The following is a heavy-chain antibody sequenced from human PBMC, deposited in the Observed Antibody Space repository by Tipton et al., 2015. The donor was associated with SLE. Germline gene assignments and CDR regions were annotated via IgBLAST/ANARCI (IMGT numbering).Heavy chain of an antibody. CDR1: GGSISSYY. D-gene: IGHD2-15*01. J-gene: IGHJ3*02. CDR2: IYYSGST. CDR3: ARASCSGGSCYSAAFDI. V-gene: IGHV4-59*01. Sequence: PSLTCTVSGGSISSYYWSWIRQPPGKGLEWIGYIYYSGSTNYNPSLKSRVTISVDTSKNQFSLKLSSVTAADTAVYYCARASCSGGSCYSAAFDIWGQGTMVTVSS.